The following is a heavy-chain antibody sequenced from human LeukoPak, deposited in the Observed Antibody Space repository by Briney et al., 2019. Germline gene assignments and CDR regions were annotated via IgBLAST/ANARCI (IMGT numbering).Heavy chain of an antibody. J-gene: IGHJ5*02. V-gene: IGHV4-34*01. CDR1: GGSFSGYY. D-gene: IGHD2-2*01. CDR3: ASPDIVVVPAALTA. CDR2: INHSGST. Sequence: SETLSLTCAVYGGSFSGYYWSWIRQPPGKGLEWIGEINHSGSTNYNPSLKSRVTISVDTFKNQFSLKLSSVTAADTAVYYCASPDIVVVPAALTAWGQGTLVTVSS.